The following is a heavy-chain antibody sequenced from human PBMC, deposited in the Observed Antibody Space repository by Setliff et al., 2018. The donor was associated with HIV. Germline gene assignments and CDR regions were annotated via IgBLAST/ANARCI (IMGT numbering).Heavy chain of an antibody. J-gene: IGHJ4*02. V-gene: IGHV4-4*09. Sequence: SETLSLTCTVSGGSISSHYWSWIRQSPGKGLEWIGYIYTSGITNYNPSLKSRVTISVDTSKNQFSLKLNSVTAADTAVYYCATRPADSKWYGVFDYWGQGALVTVSA. CDR1: GGSISSHY. CDR2: IYTSGIT. D-gene: IGHD6-13*01. CDR3: ATRPADSKWYGVFDY.